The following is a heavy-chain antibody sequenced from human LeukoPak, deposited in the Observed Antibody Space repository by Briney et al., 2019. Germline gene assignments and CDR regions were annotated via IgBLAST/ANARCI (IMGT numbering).Heavy chain of an antibody. D-gene: IGHD2-15*01. Sequence: GGSLRLSCAASGFTFSSYGMHWVRQAPGKGLEWVSSISSTGGTTYYADSVKGRFTISRDNSKNTLYLQMNSLRAEDTAIYYCAKNGDRGAYCTGGTCYPYFYYYMDVWGKGTTVTI. J-gene: IGHJ6*03. V-gene: IGHV3-23*01. CDR1: GFTFSSYG. CDR3: AKNGDRGAYCTGGTCYPYFYYYMDV. CDR2: ISSTGGTT.